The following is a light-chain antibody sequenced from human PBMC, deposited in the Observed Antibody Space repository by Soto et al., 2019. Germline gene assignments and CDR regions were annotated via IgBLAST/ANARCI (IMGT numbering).Light chain of an antibody. CDR2: DAS. Sequence: DIQMTQSPSSLSASVGDRVTMTCQASQDISKYLNWYQQKPGKAPKLLIYDASNLGAGVPSRFSGRGSGTDFTFTISSLQPEDVAIYYCQQYDHPHTFGPGTKVDIK. CDR3: QQYDHPHT. V-gene: IGKV1-33*01. J-gene: IGKJ3*01. CDR1: QDISKY.